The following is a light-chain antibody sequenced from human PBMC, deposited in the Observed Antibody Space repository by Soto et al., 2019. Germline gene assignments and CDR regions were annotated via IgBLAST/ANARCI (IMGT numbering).Light chain of an antibody. V-gene: IGKV3-20*01. CDR3: HCYGYGRYI. CDR1: QSVTSDY. CDR2: GAS. Sequence: DIVLTQSPGSLSFSPGERATLSCRASQSVTSDYLAWYQQKPGQPPRLLIYGASNRATGIPDRFSGSGSGTHFTLTISRLEPEASAVYLCHCYGYGRYIFGQGTKLEIK. J-gene: IGKJ2*01.